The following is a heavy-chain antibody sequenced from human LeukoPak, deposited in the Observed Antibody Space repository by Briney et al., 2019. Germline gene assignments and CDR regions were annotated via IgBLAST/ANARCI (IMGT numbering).Heavy chain of an antibody. CDR1: GGTFSSYA. J-gene: IGHJ3*02. D-gene: IGHD5-24*01. CDR2: IIPIFGTA. Sequence: SVKVSCKASGGTFSSYAISWVRQAPGQGLEWMGGIIPIFGTANYAQKFQGRVTITADKSTSTAYMELSSLRSEDTAVYYCARVRRDGYNRGAFDIWGQGTTVTVSS. CDR3: ARVRRDGYNRGAFDI. V-gene: IGHV1-69*06.